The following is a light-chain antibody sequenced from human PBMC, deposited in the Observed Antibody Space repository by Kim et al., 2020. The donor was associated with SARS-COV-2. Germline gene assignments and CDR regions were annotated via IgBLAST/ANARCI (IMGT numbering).Light chain of an antibody. CDR1: PPVRDNF. Sequence: SPGDRGALCCSVSPPVRDNFVAWYQHKPGQAPRLLVYPASSKARGVPDRFRGSGSGTDFTLTIDRLEPEGFAVYYCQTYGGSPPNSFGQGTKLEI. V-gene: IGKV3-20*01. CDR2: PAS. J-gene: IGKJ2*01. CDR3: QTYGGSPPNS.